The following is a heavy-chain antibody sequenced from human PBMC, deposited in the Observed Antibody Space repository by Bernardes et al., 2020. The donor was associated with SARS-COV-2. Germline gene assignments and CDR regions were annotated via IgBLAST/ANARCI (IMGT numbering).Heavy chain of an antibody. J-gene: IGHJ4*02. Sequence: GGSLRLSCAASGFDFSNSWMHWVRQAPGKGLVWASRIKSDGNTDYGDSVKGRFTVSRDNTRNTLYLQVNSLRAEDTAVYYCVRFGDPSGWGQGTLVTVSS. D-gene: IGHD6-19*01. CDR2: IKSDGNT. CDR1: GFDFSNSW. V-gene: IGHV3-74*01. CDR3: VRFGDPSG.